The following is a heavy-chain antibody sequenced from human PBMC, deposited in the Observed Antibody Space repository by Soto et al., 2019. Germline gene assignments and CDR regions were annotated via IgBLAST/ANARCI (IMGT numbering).Heavy chain of an antibody. CDR2: ISSSGSSI. CDR3: AKKGRPGIYYYYYGMDV. CDR1: GFTFSSYS. Sequence: GGSLRLSCAASGFTFSSYSMNWVRQAPGKGLEWVSSISSSGSSIYYADSVKGRFTISRDNSKNTLYLQMNSLRAEDTAVYYCAKKGRPGIYYYYYGMDVWGQGTTVTVSS. J-gene: IGHJ6*02. V-gene: IGHV3-23*01.